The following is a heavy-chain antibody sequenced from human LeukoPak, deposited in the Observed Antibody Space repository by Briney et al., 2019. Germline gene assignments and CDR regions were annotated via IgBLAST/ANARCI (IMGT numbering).Heavy chain of an antibody. CDR2: ISYDGSNK. J-gene: IGHJ5*02. CDR3: AKGARVGYGILSGLFDP. D-gene: IGHD3-9*01. Sequence: PGRSLRLSCAASGFTFSSYGMHWVRQAPGKGLEWVAVISYDGSNKYYADSVKGRFTISRDNSKNTLYLQMNSLRAEDTAVCYCAKGARVGYGILSGLFDPWGQGTLVTVSS. V-gene: IGHV3-30*18. CDR1: GFTFSSYG.